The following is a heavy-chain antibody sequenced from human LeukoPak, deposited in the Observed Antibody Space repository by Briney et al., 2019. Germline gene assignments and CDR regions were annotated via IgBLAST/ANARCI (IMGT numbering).Heavy chain of an antibody. CDR3: ATTLNIATPGHL. D-gene: IGHD6-13*01. J-gene: IGHJ4*02. Sequence: PGGSLRLSCVGSGFTFSDYWMSWVRQAPGKGLEWVANIKSDESERFFLDSVKGRFAISRDNAKNSVYLQMNSLRAEDTGVYYCATTLNIATPGHLWGQGALVTVSS. CDR1: GFTFSDYW. V-gene: IGHV3-7*01. CDR2: IKSDESER.